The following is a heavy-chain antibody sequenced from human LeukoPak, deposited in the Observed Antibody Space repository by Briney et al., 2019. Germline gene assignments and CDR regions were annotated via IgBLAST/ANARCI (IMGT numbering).Heavy chain of an antibody. Sequence: RSGGSLRLSCAASGFTSSSYGMHWVRQAPGKGLEWVAVISYDGSNKYYADSVKGRFTISRDNSKNTLYLQMNSLRAEDTAVYYCAKGGSSYAEYFQHWGQGTLVTVSS. D-gene: IGHD1-26*01. CDR1: GFTSSSYG. CDR3: AKGGSSYAEYFQH. J-gene: IGHJ1*01. CDR2: ISYDGSNK. V-gene: IGHV3-30*18.